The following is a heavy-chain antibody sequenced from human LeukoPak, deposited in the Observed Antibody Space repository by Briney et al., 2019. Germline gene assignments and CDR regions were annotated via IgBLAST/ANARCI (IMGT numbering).Heavy chain of an antibody. J-gene: IGHJ5*02. D-gene: IGHD2-15*01. Sequence: WIRQPPGKGLEWIGSIYYSGSTYYNPSLKSRVTISVDTSKNQFSLKLSSVTAADTAVYYCARQGCSGGSCYSGSWFDPWGQGTLVTVSS. V-gene: IGHV4-39*01. CDR3: ARQGCSGGSCYSGSWFDP. CDR2: IYYSGST.